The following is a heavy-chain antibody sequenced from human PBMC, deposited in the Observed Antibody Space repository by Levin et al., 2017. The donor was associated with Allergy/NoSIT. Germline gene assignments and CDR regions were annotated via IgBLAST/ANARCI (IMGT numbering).Heavy chain of an antibody. J-gene: IGHJ4*02. CDR2: ISFDGSNK. CDR1: GFTFSSYT. V-gene: IGHV3-30-3*01. D-gene: IGHD5-18*01. CDR3: ARQGWIQLWFLDY. Sequence: SCAASGFTFSSYTMHWVRQAPGKGLEWVAVISFDGSNKYYADSVKGRFTISRDNSKNTLYLQMNSLRPEDTAVYYCARQGWIQLWFLDYWGQGTLVTVSS.